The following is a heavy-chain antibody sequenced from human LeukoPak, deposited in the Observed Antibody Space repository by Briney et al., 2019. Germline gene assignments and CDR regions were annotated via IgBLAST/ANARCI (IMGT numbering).Heavy chain of an antibody. Sequence: ASVKVSCKASGYTFTSYGISWVRQAPGQGLEWMGWISAYNGNTNYAQELQGRVTMTTDTSTSTDYMELSSLRSEDTAVYYCARDNSVGDIAWWFDPWGQGTLVTVSS. CDR3: ARDNSVGDIAWWFDP. CDR2: ISAYNGNT. V-gene: IGHV1-18*01. D-gene: IGHD3-10*01. CDR1: GYTFTSYG. J-gene: IGHJ5*02.